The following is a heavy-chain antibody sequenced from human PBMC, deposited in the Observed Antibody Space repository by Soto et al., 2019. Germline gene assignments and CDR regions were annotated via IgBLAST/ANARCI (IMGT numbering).Heavy chain of an antibody. V-gene: IGHV3-30-3*01. CDR2: ISYDGSNK. J-gene: IGHJ6*02. Sequence: QPGGSLRLSCAASGFTFSSYAMHWVRQAPGKGLEWVAVISYDGSNKYYADSVKGRFTISRDNSKNTLYLQMNSLRAEDTAVYYCARAINPPYCSSTSCYSSLLSLDYGMDVWGQGTTVTVSS. CDR3: ARAINPPYCSSTSCYSSLLSLDYGMDV. D-gene: IGHD2-2*02. CDR1: GFTFSSYA.